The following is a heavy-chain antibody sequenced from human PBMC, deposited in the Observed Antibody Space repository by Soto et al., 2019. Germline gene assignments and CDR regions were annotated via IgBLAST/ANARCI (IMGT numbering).Heavy chain of an antibody. CDR1: VDSVSSYSPA. J-gene: IGHJ5*02. D-gene: IGHD3-10*01. V-gene: IGHV6-1*01. CDR2: TYYRSRFFS. Sequence: SQTLSLTCAISVDSVSSYSPAWNWIRQSPSGGLEWLGRTYYRSRFFSDYAESVKSRIIINPDTSKNQFYLQLKSVTPEDTAVYYCVRDRYSSSGWFDPWGQGPPVTVS. CDR3: VRDRYSSSGWFDP.